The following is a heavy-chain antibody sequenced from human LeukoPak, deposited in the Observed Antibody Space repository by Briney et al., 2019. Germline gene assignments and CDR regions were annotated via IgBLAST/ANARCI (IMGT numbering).Heavy chain of an antibody. CDR1: GGSISSYY. Sequence: SETLSLTCTVSGGSISSYYWSWIRQPPGKGLEWIGYIYYSGSTNYNPSLKSRVTISVDTSKNQFSLKLSSVTAADTAAYYCAREAPGYCSGGSCSPLLYYYYYMDVWGKGTTVTVSS. V-gene: IGHV4-59*01. D-gene: IGHD2-15*01. CDR3: AREAPGYCSGGSCSPLLYYYYYMDV. CDR2: IYYSGST. J-gene: IGHJ6*03.